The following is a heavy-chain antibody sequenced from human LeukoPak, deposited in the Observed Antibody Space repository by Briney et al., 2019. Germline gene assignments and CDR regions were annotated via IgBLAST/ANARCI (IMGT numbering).Heavy chain of an antibody. Sequence: GGSLRLPCTASGFTFNAYGMNWVRQAPGKGLEWVAFIHSDASNEYYPDSVKGRFTISRDNSKNTLYLQMNILRAEDTALYYCAKGSSGVFDYWGQGTLVTVFS. CDR1: GFTFNAYG. V-gene: IGHV3-30*02. CDR3: AKGSSGVFDY. J-gene: IGHJ4*02. CDR2: IHSDASNE. D-gene: IGHD2-8*01.